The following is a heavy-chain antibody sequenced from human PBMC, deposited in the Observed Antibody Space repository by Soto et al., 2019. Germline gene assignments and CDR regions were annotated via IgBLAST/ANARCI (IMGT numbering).Heavy chain of an antibody. CDR2: IYYSGST. V-gene: IGHV4-30-4*01. Sequence: QVQLQESGPGLVKPSQTLSLTCTVSGGSISSGDYYWSWIRQPPGKGLEWIGYIYYSGSTYYNPSRKSRVTISVDTSKNQFSLKLSSVTAADTAVYYCAREKPNYYDTRDFDYWGQGTLVTVSS. CDR1: GGSISSGDYY. D-gene: IGHD3-22*01. CDR3: AREKPNYYDTRDFDY. J-gene: IGHJ4*02.